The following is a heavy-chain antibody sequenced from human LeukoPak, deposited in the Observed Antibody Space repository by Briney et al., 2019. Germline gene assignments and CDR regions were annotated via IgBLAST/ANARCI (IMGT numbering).Heavy chain of an antibody. D-gene: IGHD2-2*01. J-gene: IGHJ4*02. Sequence: PSETLSLTCTVSGGSISTYYWSWIRQPPGKGLEWIGYIYYSGSTNYNPSLKSRVTISVDTSKNQFSLKLSSVTAADTAVYYCARHDSTSLPFAYWGQGTLVTVSS. CDR3: ARHDSTSLPFAY. CDR2: IYYSGST. CDR1: GGSISTYY. V-gene: IGHV4-59*08.